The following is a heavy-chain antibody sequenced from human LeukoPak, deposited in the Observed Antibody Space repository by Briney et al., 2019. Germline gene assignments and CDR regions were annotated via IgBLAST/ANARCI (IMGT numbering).Heavy chain of an antibody. CDR3: ARELDSSGRTDAFDI. CDR1: GFSVSTNY. CDR2: VYSGGST. J-gene: IGHJ3*02. Sequence: GGSLRLSCAASGFSVSTNYMSWVRQAPGKGLEWVSVVYSGGSTNYADSVKGRFTISRDNSKNTLYLQMNSLTAEDTAVYYCARELDSSGRTDAFDIWGQGTMVTVSS. V-gene: IGHV3-53*01. D-gene: IGHD3-22*01.